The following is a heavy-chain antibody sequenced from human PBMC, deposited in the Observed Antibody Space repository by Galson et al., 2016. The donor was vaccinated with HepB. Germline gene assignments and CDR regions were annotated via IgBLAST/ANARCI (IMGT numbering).Heavy chain of an antibody. J-gene: IGHJ1*01. V-gene: IGHV1-8*01. Sequence: SVKVSCKASGYRFSDYDVAWVRQAPGQGLEWMGWMNPNSGNTGIEQRLRGRVAMTRDASTDTAYLEVYSLTSDDTAMYYGARAIRYQLLCEFWGQGTLVTVSS. D-gene: IGHD2-2*01. CDR1: GYRFSDYD. CDR2: MNPNSGNT. CDR3: ARAIRYQLLCEF.